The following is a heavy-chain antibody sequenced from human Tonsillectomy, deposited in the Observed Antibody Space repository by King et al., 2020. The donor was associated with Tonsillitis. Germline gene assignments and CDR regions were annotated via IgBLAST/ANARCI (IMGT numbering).Heavy chain of an antibody. D-gene: IGHD6-13*01. V-gene: IGHV3-23*01. CDR1: GFTFSGYV. Sequence: EVQLLESGGGLVQPGGSLRLSCAASGFTFSGYVMSWVRQAPGKGLEWVSSIGGSGGATYYADSVKGRFTISRDNSKNTLYLQMSSLRAEDTAVYYCAKDRVAAAGPYDAFDIWGQGTMVTVSS. J-gene: IGHJ3*02. CDR2: IGGSGGAT. CDR3: AKDRVAAAGPYDAFDI.